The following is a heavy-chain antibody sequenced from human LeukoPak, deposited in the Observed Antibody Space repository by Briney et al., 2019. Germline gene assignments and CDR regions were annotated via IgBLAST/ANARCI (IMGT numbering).Heavy chain of an antibody. CDR2: INHSGST. J-gene: IGHJ6*03. CDR3: ARGVWYSSSWSPYYYYMDV. D-gene: IGHD6-13*01. Sequence: GSLRLSCAASGFTFSSYAMSWVRQAPGKGLEWIGEINHSGSTNYNPSLKSRVTISVDTSKNQFSLKLSSVTAADTAVYYCARGVWYSSSWSPYYYYMDVWGKGTTVTVSS. V-gene: IGHV4-34*01. CDR1: GFTFSSYA.